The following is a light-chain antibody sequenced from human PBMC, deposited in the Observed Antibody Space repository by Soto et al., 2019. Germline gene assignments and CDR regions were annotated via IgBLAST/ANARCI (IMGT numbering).Light chain of an antibody. V-gene: IGKV1-39*01. Sequence: DIQMTQSPSSLSASIGSRVTITCRASQTVNTYLHWYQQKPGKAPKLLIYAASNLQRGVPSRFSGSGSGTNFTLSLNSLQPEDVATYYCQQGYSNPWTFGQGTKVDIK. J-gene: IGKJ1*01. CDR2: AAS. CDR3: QQGYSNPWT. CDR1: QTVNTY.